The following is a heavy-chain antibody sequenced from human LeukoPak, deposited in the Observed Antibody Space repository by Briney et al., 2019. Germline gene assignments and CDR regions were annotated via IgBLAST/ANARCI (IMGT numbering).Heavy chain of an antibody. CDR2: IHNSATT. D-gene: IGHD3-10*01. Sequence: SETVSLTCTVSGGSLSSYFWSWIRQPPGKGLEWIGYIHNSATTNCNPSLKSRVTISVDTSKNQFSLKLSSVTAADTAVYYCARFTMVRDFDYWGQGTLVTVSS. V-gene: IGHV4-59*08. CDR1: GGSLSSYF. J-gene: IGHJ4*02. CDR3: ARFTMVRDFDY.